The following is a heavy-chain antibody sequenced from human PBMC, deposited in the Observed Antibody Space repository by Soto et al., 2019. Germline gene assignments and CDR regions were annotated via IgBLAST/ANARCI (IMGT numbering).Heavy chain of an antibody. J-gene: IGHJ4*02. CDR2: IYYSGST. D-gene: IGHD2-2*01. CDR3: AREKDRVVVPGAMCFDY. Sequence: SEALCLTWTVSGGFISSSSYYWGWLRQPQGKGLEWIGSIYYSGSTYYNPSLKSRVTISVDTSKNQFSLKLSSVTAADTAVYYCAREKDRVVVPGAMCFDYWGQGSLVTVS. CDR1: GGFISSSSYY. V-gene: IGHV4-39*02.